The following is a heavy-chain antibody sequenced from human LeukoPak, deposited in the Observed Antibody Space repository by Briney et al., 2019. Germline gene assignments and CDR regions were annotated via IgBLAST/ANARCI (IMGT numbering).Heavy chain of an antibody. J-gene: IGHJ4*02. V-gene: IGHV3-30*02. D-gene: IGHD2-2*01. Sequence: PGGSLRLSCAASGFSFSSHGMHWVRQAPGKGLEWVAFIRYDGSKKYYADSVKGRFTISRDNSKNTLYLQMNSLRAEDTAVYYCAKRGVVPAATDYFDYWGQGTLVTVSS. CDR3: AKRGVVPAATDYFDY. CDR1: GFSFSSHG. CDR2: IRYDGSKK.